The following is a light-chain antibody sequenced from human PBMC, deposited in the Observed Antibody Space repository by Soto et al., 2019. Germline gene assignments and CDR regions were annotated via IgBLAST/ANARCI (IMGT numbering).Light chain of an antibody. Sequence: QAVVTQPPSVSAAPGQKVTISCSGSNSNIGNNYVSWYQQVPGTAPKLLIYNNDKRPSGIPDRFSVSWSGTSATLGITGLQTGDEADYYCGTWDTGLSAGVFGGGTKLTVL. CDR2: NND. J-gene: IGLJ2*01. CDR3: GTWDTGLSAGV. CDR1: NSNIGNNY. V-gene: IGLV1-51*01.